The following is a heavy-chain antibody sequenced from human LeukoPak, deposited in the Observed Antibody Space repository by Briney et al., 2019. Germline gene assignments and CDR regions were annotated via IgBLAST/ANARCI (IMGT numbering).Heavy chain of an antibody. J-gene: IGHJ4*02. CDR3: TTDFYDSSGLRY. Sequence: PGGSLRLSCAASGFSFSNAWMNWVRQAPGKGLEWVGRIKTKTDGGTTDYAAPVKGRFSISRDDSTKTMYLQMNSLKTEDTAVYCCTTDFYDSSGLRYWGQGTLVTVSS. D-gene: IGHD3-22*01. V-gene: IGHV3-15*07. CDR2: IKTKTDGGTT. CDR1: GFSFSNAW.